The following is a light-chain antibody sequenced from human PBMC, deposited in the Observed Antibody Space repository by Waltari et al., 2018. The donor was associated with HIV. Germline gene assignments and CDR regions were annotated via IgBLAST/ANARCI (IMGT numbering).Light chain of an antibody. CDR2: DGR. CDR3: YSYAGSLL. CDR1: SRDVGGSPY. V-gene: IGLV2-11*01. J-gene: IGLJ2*01. Sequence: QSALTQPRSVSGSPGPQVTIPCTGSSRDVGGSPYVSWYQQHPTKAPKLIIYDGRERPSGVPDRFSGSKSGNRASLTISGLQAEDEADYYCYSYAGSLLFGGGTKLTVL.